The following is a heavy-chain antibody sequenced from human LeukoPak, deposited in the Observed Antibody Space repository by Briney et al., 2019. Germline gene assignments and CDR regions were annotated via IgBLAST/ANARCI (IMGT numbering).Heavy chain of an antibody. J-gene: IGHJ4*02. CDR3: AKGGYSYGLGYFDY. D-gene: IGHD5-18*01. Sequence: GGSLRLSCAASGFTFSSYAMSWVRQAPGKGLEWVSTFSSSAGSTYYADSVKGRFTISRDNSKNTLYLQMNSLRAEDTAVYYCAKGGYSYGLGYFDYWGQGTLVTVSS. CDR1: GFTFSSYA. CDR2: FSSSAGST. V-gene: IGHV3-23*01.